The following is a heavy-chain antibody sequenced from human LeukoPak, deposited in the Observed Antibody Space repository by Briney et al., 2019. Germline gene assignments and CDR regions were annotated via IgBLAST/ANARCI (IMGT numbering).Heavy chain of an antibody. CDR1: GYTFIDYY. D-gene: IGHD3-9*01. CDR2: INPSGGSR. Sequence: GASVKVSCKASGYTFIDYYMHWVRQAPGQGLEWMGLINPSGGSRSYSQNFQDRVTVTRDMSTSTVYMELYSLRSEDTAVYCCARAAKLYDILTGYCVLDSWGQGTLVIVSS. V-gene: IGHV1-46*01. CDR3: ARAAKLYDILTGYCVLDS. J-gene: IGHJ5*01.